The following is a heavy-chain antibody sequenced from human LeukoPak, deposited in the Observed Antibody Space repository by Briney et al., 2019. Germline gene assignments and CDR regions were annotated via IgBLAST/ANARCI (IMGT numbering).Heavy chain of an antibody. J-gene: IGHJ4*02. Sequence: ASVKVSCKASGYTFTGYYMHWVRQAPGQGLEWMEWINPNSGGTNYAQKFQGRVTMTRDTSISTAYMELSRLRSDDTAVYYCARDLGNGYLQRSFDYWGQGTLVTVSS. CDR2: INPNSGGT. CDR1: GYTFTGYY. V-gene: IGHV1-2*02. D-gene: IGHD5-24*01. CDR3: ARDLGNGYLQRSFDY.